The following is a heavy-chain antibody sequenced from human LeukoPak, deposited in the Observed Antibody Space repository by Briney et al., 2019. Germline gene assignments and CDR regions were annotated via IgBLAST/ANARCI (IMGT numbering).Heavy chain of an antibody. D-gene: IGHD3-10*01. CDR1: GFTFSSYG. V-gene: IGHV3-30*02. Sequence: GGSLRLSCAASGFTFSSYGMHWVRQAPGKGLEGVAFIRYDGSNKYYADSVKGRFTISRDNSKNTLYLQMNSLRAEDTAVYYCAKALPLWFGEHKDYWGQGTLVTASS. J-gene: IGHJ4*02. CDR2: IRYDGSNK. CDR3: AKALPLWFGEHKDY.